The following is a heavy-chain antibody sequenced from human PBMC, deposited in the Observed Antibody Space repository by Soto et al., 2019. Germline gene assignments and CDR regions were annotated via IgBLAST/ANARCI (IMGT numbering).Heavy chain of an antibody. J-gene: IGHJ5*02. CDR3: AKDYPQPYYYDSSGFRPANWFDP. CDR2: ISVSGGST. CDR1: GFTFSSDA. Sequence: GGSLRLSCAASGFTFSSDAMSWGRQAPGKGLEWVSAISVSGGSTYYADSVKGRFTISRDNSKNTLYLQMNSLRAEDTAVYYCAKDYPQPYYYDSSGFRPANWFDPWGQGTLVTVSS. V-gene: IGHV3-23*01. D-gene: IGHD3-22*01.